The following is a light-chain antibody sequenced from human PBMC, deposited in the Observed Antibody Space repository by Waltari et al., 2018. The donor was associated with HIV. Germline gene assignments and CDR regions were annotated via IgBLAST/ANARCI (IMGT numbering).Light chain of an antibody. CDR2: RNN. V-gene: IGLV1-47*01. J-gene: IGLJ3*02. CDR3: TTWDDSLSGWV. CDR1: DSNIGSGF. Sequence: QSVLTQPPSASGTPGQRVTISCSGSDSNIGSGFVYWFQQFPGTAPKLLIYRNNQRPSGVPERFSGSKSGTSASLDISGLRSDDEADYYCTTWDDSLSGWVFGGGTKVTLL.